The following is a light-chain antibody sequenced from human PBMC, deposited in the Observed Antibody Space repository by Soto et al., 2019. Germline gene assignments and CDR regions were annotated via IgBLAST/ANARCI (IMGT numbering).Light chain of an antibody. CDR1: QDISTS. Sequence: AIRMTQSPSSFSASTGDRVTITCRASQDISTSLAWYRQNPGNAPKFLIYAASTLQIGVPSRFSGGGSGTDFTLTINCLQSEDFATYYCQQYYTYPPTFGQGTKVEI. J-gene: IGKJ1*01. CDR2: AAS. V-gene: IGKV1-8*01. CDR3: QQYYTYPPT.